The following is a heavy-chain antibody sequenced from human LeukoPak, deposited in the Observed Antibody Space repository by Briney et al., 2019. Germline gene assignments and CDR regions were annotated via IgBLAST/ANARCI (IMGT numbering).Heavy chain of an antibody. CDR3: ARKPIINNAWYYFDY. CDR1: GGSVGSGTYY. Sequence: SETLSLTCTVSGGSVGSGTYYWSWIRQSPGKGLEWIGNVYYSGSPYYNPSLKSRVTMSVDTSKNQFSLKLSSVTAADTAVYYCARKPIINNAWYYFDYWGQGTLVTVSS. D-gene: IGHD1/OR15-1a*01. CDR2: VYYSGSP. J-gene: IGHJ4*02. V-gene: IGHV4-39*07.